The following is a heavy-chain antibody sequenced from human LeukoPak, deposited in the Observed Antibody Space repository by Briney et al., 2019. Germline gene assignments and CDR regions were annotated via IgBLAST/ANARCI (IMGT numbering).Heavy chain of an antibody. CDR1: GFTFSSYA. CDR2: ISYDGSNK. D-gene: IGHD3-10*01. CDR3: ARDKFRFGELLGYMDV. J-gene: IGHJ6*03. Sequence: GGSLRLSCAASGFTFSSYAMHWVRQAPGKGLEWVAVISYDGSNKYYADPVKGRFTISRDNSKNTLYLQMNSLRAEDTAVYYCARDKFRFGELLGYMDVWGKGTTVTVSS. V-gene: IGHV3-30-3*01.